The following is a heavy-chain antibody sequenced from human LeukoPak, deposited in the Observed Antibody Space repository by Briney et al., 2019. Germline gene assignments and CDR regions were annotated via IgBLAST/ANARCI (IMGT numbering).Heavy chain of an antibody. CDR1: GGSIRSYN. V-gene: IGHV4-59*12. CDR3: ARELGAFVS. Sequence: KPSETLSLTCSVSGGSIRSYNWSWIRQPPGKGLEWIGYIYHTGGAEYNPSLKSRVTISLDTSKNQFSLKLNSVTAADTAIYYCARELGAFVSWGEGTLVTVSS. J-gene: IGHJ5*02. CDR2: IYHTGGA. D-gene: IGHD7-27*01.